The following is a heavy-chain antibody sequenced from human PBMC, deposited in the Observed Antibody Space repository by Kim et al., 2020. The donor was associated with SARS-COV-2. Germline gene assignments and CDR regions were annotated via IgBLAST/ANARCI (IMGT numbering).Heavy chain of an antibody. J-gene: IGHJ6*02. CDR3: AMGMTTSLSYGMDV. D-gene: IGHD4-4*01. V-gene: IGHV3-15*01. Sequence: AEPGKGRFTIPRDESKNTLYLQMNSLKTEETAGYYCAMGMTTSLSYGMDVWGQGTTVTVSS.